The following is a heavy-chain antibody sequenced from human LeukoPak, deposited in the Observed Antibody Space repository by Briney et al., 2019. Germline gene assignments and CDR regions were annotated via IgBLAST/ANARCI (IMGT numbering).Heavy chain of an antibody. CDR1: GFTFSGSA. D-gene: IGHD6-13*01. CDR3: TTTAGRAAAGTGFDY. V-gene: IGHV3-73*01. J-gene: IGHJ4*02. CDR2: IRSKANSYAT. Sequence: SGGSLRLSCAASGFTFSGSAMHWVRQASGKGLEWVGRIRSKANSYATAYAASVKGRFTISRDDSKNTAYLQMNSLKTEDTAMYYCTTTAGRAAAGTGFDYWGQGTLVTVSS.